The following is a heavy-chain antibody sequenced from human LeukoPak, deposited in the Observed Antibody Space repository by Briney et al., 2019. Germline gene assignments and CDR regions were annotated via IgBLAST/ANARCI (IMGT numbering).Heavy chain of an antibody. CDR2: IYSGGST. V-gene: IGHV3-53*01. CDR3: VTMVRGVIPYDY. J-gene: IGHJ4*02. CDR1: GFTVSSNY. Sequence: GGSLRLSCAASGFTVSSNYMSWVRQAPGKGLEWVSVIYSGGSTYYADSVKGRFTISRDNSKNTLYLQMSSLRAEDTAVYYCVTMVRGVIPYDYWGQGTLVTVSS. D-gene: IGHD3-10*01.